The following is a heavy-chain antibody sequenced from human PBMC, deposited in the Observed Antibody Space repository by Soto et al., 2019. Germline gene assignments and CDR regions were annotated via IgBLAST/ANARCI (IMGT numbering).Heavy chain of an antibody. CDR1: GFTFSNAW. V-gene: IGHV3-15*07. CDR3: TTLGSHYYYHNFDV. Sequence: EVKLVESGGGLVTPGGSLRLSCAASGFTFSNAWMNWVRQAPGKGLAWVGLIKMKSEGATRHYAAPVNGRFTISRDDSKSTLYLQMSSLKTEDTAVYYCTTLGSHYYYHNFDVWGQGTTVTVSS. CDR2: IKMKSEGATR. J-gene: IGHJ6*02.